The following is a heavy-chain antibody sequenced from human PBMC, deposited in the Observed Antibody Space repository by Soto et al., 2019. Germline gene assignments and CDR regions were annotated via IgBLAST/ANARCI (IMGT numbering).Heavy chain of an antibody. CDR2: SGNT. V-gene: IGHV1-18*04. CDR3: ARGADDFSSRDSYEY. J-gene: IGHJ4*02. Sequence: QVQLVQSGAEVKKPWASVTVSCKASGYTFSRHGISWVRQAPGQGREWMAWSGNTNYAHKFQGRLSLTTNPSTRTAYMELRSLRSDDTAVYYCARGADDFSSRDSYEYGGQGPLVTVSS. CDR1: GYTFSRHG. D-gene: IGHD3-3*01.